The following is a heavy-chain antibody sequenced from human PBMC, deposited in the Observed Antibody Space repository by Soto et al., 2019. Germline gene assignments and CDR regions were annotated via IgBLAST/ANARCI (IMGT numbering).Heavy chain of an antibody. J-gene: IGHJ6*02. CDR3: VKDMGQAAVGIRYPYGLDV. CDR2: LSSNGIGT. CDR1: GFTVSSFG. D-gene: IGHD6-13*01. Sequence: GGSLRLSCSGSGFTVSSFGMHWVRQAPGKGLEHVSTLSSNGIGTYYADSVKGRFTFSRDTSKNALYLQMSSLRTEDTAVYYCVKDMGQAAVGIRYPYGLDVWGLGTTVTVSS. V-gene: IGHV3-64D*06.